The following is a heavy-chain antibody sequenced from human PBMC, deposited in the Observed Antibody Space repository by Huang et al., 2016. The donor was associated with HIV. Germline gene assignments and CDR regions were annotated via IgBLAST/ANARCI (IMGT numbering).Heavy chain of an antibody. J-gene: IGHJ4*02. CDR3: AKESRWFSDFDH. CDR1: GFKLSGFG. D-gene: IGHD2-15*01. V-gene: IGHV3-30*18. Sequence: QVRLVESGGGVVQPGGSLRLSCAASGFKLSGFGMHWVRKAPGKGLELVAVISYDGRSQFYTDSVKGRFTISRDNSDNTLSLQMKGLRPDDTAVYYCAKESRWFSDFDHWGQGVLVSVSS. CDR2: ISYDGRSQ.